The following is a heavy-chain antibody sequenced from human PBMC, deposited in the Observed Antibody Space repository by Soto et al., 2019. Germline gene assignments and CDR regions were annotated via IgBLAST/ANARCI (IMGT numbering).Heavy chain of an antibody. CDR3: AKDRNYPRDYFHY. CDR2: ISANGQGI. J-gene: IGHJ4*02. CDR1: GFTFSSYA. Sequence: GGSLRLSCAASGFTFSSYALSWVRQAPGKGLEWVSAISANGQGIYYADSVRGRFTISRDNSKNTIFLHMDSLRAEDTAVYYCAKDRNYPRDYFHYWGQGTLVTVSS. D-gene: IGHD1-7*01. V-gene: IGHV3-23*01.